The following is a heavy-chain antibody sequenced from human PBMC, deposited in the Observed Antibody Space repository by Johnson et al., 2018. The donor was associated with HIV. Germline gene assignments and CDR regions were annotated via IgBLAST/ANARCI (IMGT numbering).Heavy chain of an antibody. Sequence: QVQLVESGGGVVQPGRSLRLSCAASGFTFSDYGMHWVRQAPGKGLEWVAAISYDGSNKYYADSVKGRFTISRDNSKNTLYLQMNSLRAEDTAVYYCATVWRNEGRHAFDFWGQGTMVTVSS. CDR1: GFTFSDYG. J-gene: IGHJ3*01. CDR2: ISYDGSNK. D-gene: IGHD1-1*01. CDR3: ATVWRNEGRHAFDF. V-gene: IGHV3-30*03.